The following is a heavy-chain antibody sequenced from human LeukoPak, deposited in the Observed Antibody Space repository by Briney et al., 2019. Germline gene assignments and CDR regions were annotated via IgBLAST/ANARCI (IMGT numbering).Heavy chain of an antibody. CDR3: ARDGIAAAGTGHYYYGMDV. CDR1: GGSLSGYY. V-gene: IGHV4-34*01. CDR2: INHSGST. D-gene: IGHD6-13*01. Sequence: NPSETLSLTCAVYGGSLSGYYWSWIRQPPVKGLEWIGEINHSGSTNYNPSLKSRVTISVDTSKNQFSLKLSSVTAADTAVYYCARDGIAAAGTGHYYYGMDVWGQGTTVTVSS. J-gene: IGHJ6*02.